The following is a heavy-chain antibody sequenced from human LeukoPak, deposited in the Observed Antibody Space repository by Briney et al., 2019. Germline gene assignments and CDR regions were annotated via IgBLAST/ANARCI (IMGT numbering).Heavy chain of an antibody. CDR1: GFTFSNYS. D-gene: IGHD3-10*01. CDR3: AREGAMVRGAYFDY. CDR2: ISYDGSNK. V-gene: IGHV3-30*03. Sequence: GGSLRLSCAASGFTFSNYSMNWVRQAPGKGLEWVAVISYDGSNKYYADSVKGRFTISRDNSKNTLYLQMNSLRAEDTAVYYCAREGAMVRGAYFDYWGQGTLVTVSS. J-gene: IGHJ4*02.